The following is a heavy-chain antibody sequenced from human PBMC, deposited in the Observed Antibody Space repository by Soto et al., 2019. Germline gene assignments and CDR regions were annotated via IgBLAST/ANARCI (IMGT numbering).Heavy chain of an antibody. CDR1: VFPFSSYS. CDR2: IRTTRNYI. V-gene: IGHV3-21*01. D-gene: IGHD2-15*01. Sequence: LRLSCAVSVFPFSSYSLHWVRQAPGKGLEWVASIRTTRNYIYFADSVKGRFTISRDNAKNSLYLQMNSLRVEDTAVYYCARDPGGAKTNWFEPWGQGTLVTVYS. CDR3: ARDPGGAKTNWFEP. J-gene: IGHJ5*02.